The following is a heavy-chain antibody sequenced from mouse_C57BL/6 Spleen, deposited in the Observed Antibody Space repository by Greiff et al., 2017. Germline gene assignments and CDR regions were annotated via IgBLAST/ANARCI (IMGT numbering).Heavy chain of an antibody. CDR3: AREDDLAWFAY. CDR1: GYTFTSYW. J-gene: IGHJ3*01. CDR2: IDPSDSET. D-gene: IGHD2-3*01. V-gene: IGHV1-52*01. Sequence: QVQLKQPGAELVRPGSSVKLSCKASGYTFTSYWMHWVKQRPIQGLEWIGNIDPSDSETHYNQKFKDKATLTVDKSSSTAYMQLSSLTSEDSAVYYCAREDDLAWFAYWGQGTLVTVSA.